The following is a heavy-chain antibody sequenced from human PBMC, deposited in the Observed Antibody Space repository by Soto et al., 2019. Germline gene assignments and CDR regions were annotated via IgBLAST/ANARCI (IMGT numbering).Heavy chain of an antibody. CDR2: IWYDGSNK. V-gene: IGHV3-33*01. Sequence: QVQLVESGGGVVQPGRSLRLSCEASGFTFSSYGMHWVRQAPGKGLEWAAVIWYDGSNKYYADSVKGRFTISRDNSKNTLYLKMNSLRAEDTAVYYCARDSLEWSPCGDYWGKGTLVTVSS. D-gene: IGHD3-3*01. J-gene: IGHJ4*02. CDR1: GFTFSSYG. CDR3: ARDSLEWSPCGDY.